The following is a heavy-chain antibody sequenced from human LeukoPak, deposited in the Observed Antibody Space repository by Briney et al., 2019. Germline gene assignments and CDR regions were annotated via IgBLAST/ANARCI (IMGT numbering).Heavy chain of an antibody. D-gene: IGHD3-22*01. J-gene: IGHJ6*03. CDR3: ARSPSFGGVVVYYYYMDV. CDR1: GGTFSSYA. CDR2: IIPIFGTA. V-gene: IGHV1-69*05. Sequence: SVKVSCKASGGTFSSYAISWVRQTPGQGLEWMGRIIPIFGTANYAQKFQGRVTITTDESTSTAYMELSSLRSEDTAVYYCARSPSFGGVVVYYYYMDVWGKGTTVTVSS.